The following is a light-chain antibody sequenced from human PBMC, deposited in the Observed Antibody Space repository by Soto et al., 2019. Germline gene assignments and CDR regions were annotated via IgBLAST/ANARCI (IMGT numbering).Light chain of an antibody. V-gene: IGKV1-13*02. CDR3: QQFNSYPLI. Sequence: AIQLTQSPSSLSASVGDRVTITCRASQGISSALAWYQHKSGKPPKSLIYDASSMESGVPSRFSGTGSATDFTLTISSLQTEDFASYYCQQFNSYPLIFGEGTKVEI. CDR2: DAS. CDR1: QGISSA. J-gene: IGKJ4*01.